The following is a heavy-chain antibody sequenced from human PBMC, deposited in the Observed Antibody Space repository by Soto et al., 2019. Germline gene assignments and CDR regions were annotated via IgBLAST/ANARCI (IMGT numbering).Heavy chain of an antibody. CDR1: GYTFINYH. V-gene: IGHV1-18*01. J-gene: IGHJ4*02. CDR2: INTYNGMT. CDR3: AKSPRGEMATD. D-gene: IGHD5-12*01. Sequence: QVQLVQSGGEVKKPGASVTVSCKASGYTFINYHITWVRQAPGQGLEWMAWINTYNGMTDYAQRFQCXVPMTRDTSPSTAYMELRNLGSADAAVYFCAKSPRGEMATDWGQGPLVTVSS.